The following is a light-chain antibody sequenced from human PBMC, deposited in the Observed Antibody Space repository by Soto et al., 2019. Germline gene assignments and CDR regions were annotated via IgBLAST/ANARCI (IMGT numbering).Light chain of an antibody. CDR2: GAS. Sequence: ETVLTQSPATLSLSPGERATLSCRASQTVTSTYLAWYQLKPGQAPRLLIYGASSRATGIPDRFSGSGSGTDFTLTISRLEPEDFAVYYCQQYGSSPITFGQGTRLEIK. CDR1: QTVTSTY. CDR3: QQYGSSPIT. V-gene: IGKV3-20*01. J-gene: IGKJ5*01.